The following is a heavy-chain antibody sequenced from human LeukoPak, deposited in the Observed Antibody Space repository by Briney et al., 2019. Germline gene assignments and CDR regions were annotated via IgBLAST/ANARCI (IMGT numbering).Heavy chain of an antibody. J-gene: IGHJ3*02. CDR2: IKQDGSEK. CDR3: AVFRDYYGSGSYDAFDI. V-gene: IGHV3-7*01. CDR1: GFTFSSYW. D-gene: IGHD3-10*01. Sequence: GGSLRLSCAASGFTFSSYWMSWVRQAPGKGLEWVANIKQDGSEKYYVDSVKGRFTISRDNAKNSLYLQMNSLRSEDTAVYYCAVFRDYYGSGSYDAFDIWGQGTMVTVSS.